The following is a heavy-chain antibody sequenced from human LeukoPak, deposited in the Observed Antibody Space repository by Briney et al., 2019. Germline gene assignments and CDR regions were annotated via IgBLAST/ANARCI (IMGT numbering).Heavy chain of an antibody. J-gene: IGHJ6*02. D-gene: IGHD3-22*01. CDR1: GFSFSSYT. Sequence: GGSLRLSCAASGFSFSSYTTHWVRQAPGKGLEWVAVLSYDGSNKYYADSVKGRFTISRDNSKNTLYLQMNSLRAEDTAVYYCARAQNYYDSSGYSFGSDYYGMDVWGQGTTVTVSS. V-gene: IGHV3-30*04. CDR2: LSYDGSNK. CDR3: ARAQNYYDSSGYSFGSDYYGMDV.